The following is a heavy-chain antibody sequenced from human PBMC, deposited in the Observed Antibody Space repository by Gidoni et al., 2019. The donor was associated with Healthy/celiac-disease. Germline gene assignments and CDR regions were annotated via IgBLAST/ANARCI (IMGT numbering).Heavy chain of an antibody. V-gene: IGHV3-33*01. J-gene: IGHJ6*02. Sequence: HGQLVEQGGGVVKPGRSLSLAYAAAGVTVSSHGMHCVSQAPGKGLGWVAVRWYDGSNNYSGESVRGRFTISRDYSETSLYLRKNCLRADDTVVYYCARDSHHYDCWSGLSGLYYYYGMDVWGQGTTVTVSS. CDR1: GVTVSSHG. CDR3: ARDSHHYDCWSGLSGLYYYYGMDV. D-gene: IGHD3-3*01. CDR2: RWYDGSNN.